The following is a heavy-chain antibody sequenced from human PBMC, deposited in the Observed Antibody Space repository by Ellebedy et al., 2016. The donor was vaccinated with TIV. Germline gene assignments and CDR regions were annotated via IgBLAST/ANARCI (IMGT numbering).Heavy chain of an antibody. CDR2: MFHSGST. V-gene: IGHV4-38-2*02. D-gene: IGHD5-24*01. CDR1: HYAISGGYY. Sequence: SETLSLTXSVSHYAISGGYYWGWIRQSPGKGLEWIGSMFHSGSTYYNPSLKSRVTMSVDTSKNQLSLRLSSVTAADTAIYYCTRMMSRGFSTPGYWGQGTLVTVSS. CDR3: TRMMSRGFSTPGY. J-gene: IGHJ4*02.